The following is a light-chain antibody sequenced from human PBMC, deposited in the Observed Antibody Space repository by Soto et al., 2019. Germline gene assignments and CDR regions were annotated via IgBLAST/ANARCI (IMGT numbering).Light chain of an antibody. V-gene: IGLV4-69*01. CDR3: QTWGTGVV. Sequence: QLVLTQSPSASASLGASVKLTCTLSSGHSSYAIAWHQQQPEKGPRYLMKLNSDGSHSKGDGIPDRFSGSSSGAERYPTISSLQSEDEADYYCQTWGTGVVFGGGTKLTVL. CDR1: SGHSSYA. CDR2: LNSDGSH. J-gene: IGLJ2*01.